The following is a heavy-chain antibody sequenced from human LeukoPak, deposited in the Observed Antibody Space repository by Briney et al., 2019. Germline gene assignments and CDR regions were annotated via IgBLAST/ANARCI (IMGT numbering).Heavy chain of an antibody. J-gene: IGHJ5*02. V-gene: IGHV1-18*01. CDR3: ARVVITFGGVIPRRRFDP. D-gene: IGHD3-16*02. Sequence: GASVKVSYKASGYTFTSYDINWVRQAAGQGLEWMGWISAYNGNTNYAQKLQGRVTMTTDTSTSTAYMELRSLRSDDTAVYYCARVVITFGGVIPRRRFDPWGQGTLVTVSS. CDR1: GYTFTSYD. CDR2: ISAYNGNT.